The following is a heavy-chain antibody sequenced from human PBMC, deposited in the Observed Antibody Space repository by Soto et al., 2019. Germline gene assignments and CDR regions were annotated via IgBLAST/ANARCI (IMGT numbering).Heavy chain of an antibody. Sequence: SETLSLTXAVYGGSFSGYYWSWIRQPPGKGLEWIGEINHSGSTNHNPSLKSRVTISVDTSKNQFSLKLSSVTAADTAVYYCARGPYDSSGYYYREVYFQHWGQGTLVTVSS. CDR1: GGSFSGYY. V-gene: IGHV4-34*01. CDR2: INHSGST. CDR3: ARGPYDSSGYYYREVYFQH. D-gene: IGHD3-22*01. J-gene: IGHJ1*01.